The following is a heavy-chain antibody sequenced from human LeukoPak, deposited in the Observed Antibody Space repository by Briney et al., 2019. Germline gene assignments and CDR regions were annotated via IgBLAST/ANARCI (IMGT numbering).Heavy chain of an antibody. D-gene: IGHD6-6*01. V-gene: IGHV3-21*01. CDR2: ISSSSSYI. J-gene: IGHJ6*02. CDR1: GFTFSSYS. CDR3: ARDGSSDYYYYYGMDV. Sequence: GGSLRLPCAASGFTFSSYSMNWVRQAPGKGLEWVSSISSSSSYIYYADSVKGRFTISRDNAKNSLYLQMNSLRAEDTAVYYCARDGSSDYYYYYGMDVWGQGTTVTVSS.